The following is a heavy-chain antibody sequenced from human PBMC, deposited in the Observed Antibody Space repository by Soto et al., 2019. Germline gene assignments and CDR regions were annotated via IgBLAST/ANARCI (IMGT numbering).Heavy chain of an antibody. D-gene: IGHD3-16*01. V-gene: IGHV1-69*02. Sequence: QVHLVQSGAEVKKPGSSVKVSCKASGGTFSSYTTSLVRQAPGQGLEWMGRSIPIRAIANYAQKFQGRATMTADKSTNTAFMELIILRSEDTAVYYCGISMYHDNYYYFGMDVWGQGTTVTVSS. CDR3: GISMYHDNYYYFGMDV. CDR2: SIPIRAIA. J-gene: IGHJ6*02. CDR1: GGTFSSYT.